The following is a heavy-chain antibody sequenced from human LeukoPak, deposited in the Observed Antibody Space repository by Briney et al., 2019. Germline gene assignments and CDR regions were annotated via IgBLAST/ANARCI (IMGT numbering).Heavy chain of an antibody. J-gene: IGHJ4*02. D-gene: IGHD1-26*01. V-gene: IGHV3-30*04. CDR3: ARVQWELLYPDY. CDR2: ISYDEDFR. Sequence: GRSLRLSCAASGFTFSSYAMHWVRQAPGKGLEWVALISYDEDFRYYADSVKGRFTISRDNSKSTLYLQMNSLRIDDTAVHYCARVQWELLYPDYWGQGTLVTVSS. CDR1: GFTFSSYA.